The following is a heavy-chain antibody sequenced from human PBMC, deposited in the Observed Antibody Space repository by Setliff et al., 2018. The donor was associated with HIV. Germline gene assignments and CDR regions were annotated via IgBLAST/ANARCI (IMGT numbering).Heavy chain of an antibody. J-gene: IGHJ4*02. D-gene: IGHD6-19*01. CDR1: GYTFTSYD. V-gene: IGHV1-8*01. CDR3: ARIAWPWWQWLVRSGKWYFDY. Sequence: ASVKVSCKASGYTFTSYDINWVRQATGQGLEWMGWMNPNSGNTGYAQKFQGRVTMTRNTSISPAYMELSSLRSEDTAVYYCARIAWPWWQWLVRSGKWYFDYWGQGTLVTVSS. CDR2: MNPNSGNT.